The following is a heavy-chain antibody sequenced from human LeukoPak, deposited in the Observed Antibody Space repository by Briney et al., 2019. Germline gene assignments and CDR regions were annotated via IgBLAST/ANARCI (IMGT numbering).Heavy chain of an antibody. CDR1: GYSISRGYY. V-gene: IGHV4-38-2*02. D-gene: IGHD2-21*02. J-gene: IGHJ4*02. Sequence: PSETLSLTCTVSGYSISRGYYWGWIRQSPGKGLEWIGSIYHGGSTYYNPSLRSRVIGSVDTSKNHFSLKMSSVTAADTAVYYCARDLASCAGDCYSDGFDYWGQGTLVTVSS. CDR2: IYHGGST. CDR3: ARDLASCAGDCYSDGFDY.